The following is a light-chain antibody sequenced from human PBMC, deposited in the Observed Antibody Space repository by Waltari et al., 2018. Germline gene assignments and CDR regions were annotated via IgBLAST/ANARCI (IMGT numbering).Light chain of an antibody. CDR1: KLGDKY. CDR2: QDS. CDR3: QAWDSGAAGV. Sequence: SYELSQPPSVSVSPGQPATISCSGDKLGDKYACWYQQKPGQSPVLVIYQDSRRPSGIPERFSGSNSGNTATLTISGTQAMDEADYYCQAWDSGAAGVFGTGTKVTVL. V-gene: IGLV3-1*01. J-gene: IGLJ1*01.